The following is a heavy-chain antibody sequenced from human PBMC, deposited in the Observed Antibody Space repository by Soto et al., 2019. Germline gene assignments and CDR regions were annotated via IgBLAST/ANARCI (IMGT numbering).Heavy chain of an antibody. CDR1: GGSFSNYY. V-gene: IGHV4-59*07. CDR2: IYYSGST. J-gene: IGHJ4*02. CDR3: ARGAAGAGRFDY. D-gene: IGHD6-19*01. Sequence: SDTLSLTCTVSGGSFSNYYWSWIRQSPGKGLEWIGYIYYSGSTNYNPSLKSRVTISLDTSKNQLSLKLSPVTAADTAVYYGARGAAGAGRFDYWGQGVLVTVYS.